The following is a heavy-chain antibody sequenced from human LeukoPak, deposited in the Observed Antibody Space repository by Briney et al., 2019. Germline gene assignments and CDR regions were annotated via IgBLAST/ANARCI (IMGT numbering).Heavy chain of an antibody. CDR3: ARAGSYGDGYYFDH. CDR2: INAGNGNT. CDR1: GYTFTSYA. D-gene: IGHD5-18*01. Sequence: GASVKVSCKASGYTFTSYAMHWVRQAPGQRLEWMGWINAGNGNTKYSQKFQGRVTITRDTSASTAYMELSSLRSEDTAVYYCARAGSYGDGYYFDHWGQGTLVTVSS. V-gene: IGHV1-3*01. J-gene: IGHJ4*02.